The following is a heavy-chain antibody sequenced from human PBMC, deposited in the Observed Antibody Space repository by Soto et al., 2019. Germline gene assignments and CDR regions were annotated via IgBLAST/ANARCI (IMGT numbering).Heavy chain of an antibody. D-gene: IGHD6-13*01. V-gene: IGHV3-33*01. Sequence: GGSLRLSCAASGFTFSSYGMHWVRQAPGKGLEWVAVIWYDGSNKYYADSVEGRFTISRDNSKNTLYLQMNSLRAEDTAVYYCARGPDSYSSSWTYYYYYYMDVWGKGTTVTVSS. CDR2: IWYDGSNK. CDR3: ARGPDSYSSSWTYYYYYYMDV. J-gene: IGHJ6*03. CDR1: GFTFSSYG.